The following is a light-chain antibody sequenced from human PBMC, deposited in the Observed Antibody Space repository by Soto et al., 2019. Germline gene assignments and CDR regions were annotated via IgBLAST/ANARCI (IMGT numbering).Light chain of an antibody. CDR1: QSVSSR. CDR2: DAS. Sequence: EIVMTQSPATLSVSPGERATVFCRASQSVSSRLAWYQQKRAQAPRLLIYDASTRATGIPARFSGSGSGTEFTLTISSLQSEDFAVYYCQQYKNWPPEYTFGQGTKLEIK. CDR3: QQYKNWPPEYT. V-gene: IGKV3-15*01. J-gene: IGKJ2*01.